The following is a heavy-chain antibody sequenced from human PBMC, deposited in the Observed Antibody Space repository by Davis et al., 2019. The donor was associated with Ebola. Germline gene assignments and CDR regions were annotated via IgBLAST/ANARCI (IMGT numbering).Heavy chain of an antibody. CDR2: ISSSSSYI. CDR3: AKVSVGTTKD. Sequence: GESLKISCAASGFTFSSYSMNWVRQAPGKGLEWVSSISSSSSYIYYADSVKGRFTISRDNSKNTLYLQMNSLRAEDTAVYYCAKVSVGTTKDWGQGTLVTVSS. CDR1: GFTFSSYS. V-gene: IGHV3-21*04. D-gene: IGHD1-26*01. J-gene: IGHJ4*02.